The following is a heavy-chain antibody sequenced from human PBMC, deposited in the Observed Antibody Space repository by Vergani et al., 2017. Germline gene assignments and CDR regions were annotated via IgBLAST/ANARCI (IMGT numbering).Heavy chain of an antibody. CDR1: GYTFTSYA. V-gene: IGHV7-4-1*02. Sequence: QVPLVQSGSELKKPGASVKVSCKASGYTFTSYAMNWVRQAPGQGLEWLGWINTNTGNPTYAQGFTGRFVFSLDTSVSTAYLQISSLKAEDTAVYYCARDMRLLWFGELSSFDPWGQGTLVTVSS. CDR2: INTNTGNP. J-gene: IGHJ5*02. CDR3: ARDMRLLWFGELSSFDP. D-gene: IGHD3-10*01.